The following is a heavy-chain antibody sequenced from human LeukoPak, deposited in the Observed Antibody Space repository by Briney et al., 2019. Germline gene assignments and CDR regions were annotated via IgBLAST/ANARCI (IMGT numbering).Heavy chain of an antibody. V-gene: IGHV4-39*01. CDR1: GGSVSSTTYY. D-gene: IGHD3-10*01. CDR2: INYSGST. J-gene: IGHJ4*02. Sequence: KPSETLSLTCTVSGGSVSSTTYYWSWIRQPPGKGLEWIASINYSGSTYYNPSLKSRVTISVDTSENQFSLKLSSVTAADTAVYYCARYVVYGSGKYYFDYWGQGTLVIVSS. CDR3: ARYVVYGSGKYYFDY.